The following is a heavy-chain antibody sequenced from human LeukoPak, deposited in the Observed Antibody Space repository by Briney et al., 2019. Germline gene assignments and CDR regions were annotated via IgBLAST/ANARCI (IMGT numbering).Heavy chain of an antibody. D-gene: IGHD5-18*01. Sequence: TGGSLRLSCAASRFTISDYYMTWIRQAPGKGLEWVSYISSSSSTIYYADSVKGRFTISRDNAKNSLYLQMNSLRAEDTAVYYCARDARGGEQAIQIYYYMDVWGKGTTVTVSS. V-gene: IGHV3-11*04. J-gene: IGHJ6*03. CDR2: ISSSSSTI. CDR3: ARDARGGEQAIQIYYYMDV. CDR1: RFTISDYY.